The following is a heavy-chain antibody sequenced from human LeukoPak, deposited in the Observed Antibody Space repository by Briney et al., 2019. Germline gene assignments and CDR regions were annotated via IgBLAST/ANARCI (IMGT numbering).Heavy chain of an antibody. V-gene: IGHV3-66*01. Sequence: PGGSLRLSCAASGFTVSSNYMSWVRQAPGKGLEWVSVIYSGGNTYYTDSVKGRFTISRDNSKNTVYLQMNSLRAEDTAVYYCARTSTNFDYWGQGTLVTVSS. CDR3: ARTSTNFDY. J-gene: IGHJ4*02. CDR1: GFTVSSNY. CDR2: IYSGGNT. D-gene: IGHD6-6*01.